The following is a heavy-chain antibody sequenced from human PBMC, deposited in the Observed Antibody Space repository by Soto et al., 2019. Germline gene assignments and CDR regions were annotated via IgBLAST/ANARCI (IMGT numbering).Heavy chain of an antibody. V-gene: IGHV4-30-2*01. D-gene: IGHD2-2*01. Sequence: QLQLQESGSGLVKPSQTLSLTCSVSGGSISSGGYSWSWIRQPPGKGLEWIGYMYHSGSTYYNPSLKRRVTISIDSSKNQFSLNLSSVTAADTAVYYCAGVPDYWGQGILVTVSS. CDR1: GGSISSGGYS. J-gene: IGHJ4*02. CDR3: AGVPDY. CDR2: MYHSGST.